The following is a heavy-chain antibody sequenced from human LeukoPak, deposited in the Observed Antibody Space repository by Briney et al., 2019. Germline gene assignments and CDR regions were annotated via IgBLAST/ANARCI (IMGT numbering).Heavy chain of an antibody. Sequence: SETLSLTCTVSGGSISSYYWSWFRQPAGKGLEWIGRIYTSGSTNYNPSLKSRVTMSVDTSKNQFSLQLNSVTPEDTAVYYCARAPTSWGLGYYFDYWGQGTLVTVSS. CDR2: IYTSGST. V-gene: IGHV4-4*07. CDR3: ARAPTSWGLGYYFDY. CDR1: GGSISSYY. D-gene: IGHD2-21*01. J-gene: IGHJ4*02.